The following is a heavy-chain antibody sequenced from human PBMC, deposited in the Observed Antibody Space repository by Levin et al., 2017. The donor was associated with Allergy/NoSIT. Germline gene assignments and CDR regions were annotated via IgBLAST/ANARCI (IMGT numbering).Heavy chain of an antibody. CDR1: GGTFSSYA. D-gene: IGHD2-2*02. CDR2: IIPIFGTA. V-gene: IGHV1-69*13. CDR3: ARDSRYCSSTSCHNAGGYLVRMPPYGMDV. J-gene: IGHJ6*02. Sequence: AASVKVSCKASGGTFSSYAISWVRQAPGQGLEWMGGIIPIFGTANYAQKFQGRVTITADESTSTAYMELSSLRSEDTAVYYCARDSRYCSSTSCHNAGGYLVRMPPYGMDVWGQGTTVTVSS.